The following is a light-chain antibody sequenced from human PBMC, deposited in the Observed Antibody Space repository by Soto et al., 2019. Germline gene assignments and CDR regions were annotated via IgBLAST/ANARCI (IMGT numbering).Light chain of an antibody. CDR3: QQSNSFPYT. J-gene: IGKJ2*01. CDR2: GAS. V-gene: IGKV1-12*01. Sequence: DIQVTQSPSSVSASVGDRVTITCRATRGISRWLAWYQQKPGKAPKLLIYGASYLQSGVPSRFSGSGSGTDFTLTINSLHPDDFATYYCQQSNSFPYTFGQGTKLEI. CDR1: RGISRW.